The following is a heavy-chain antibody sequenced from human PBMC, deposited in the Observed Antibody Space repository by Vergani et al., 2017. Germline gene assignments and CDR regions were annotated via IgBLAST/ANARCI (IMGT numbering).Heavy chain of an antibody. D-gene: IGHD2-2*01. CDR3: ARDVMARCSSTSCYDNDAFDI. J-gene: IGHJ3*02. V-gene: IGHV4-4*03. Sequence: QVQLPESGPGLVKPPGTLSLTCAVSGDSISSPHWWIWVRQPPGKGLEWIGEIFHSGRTNYNPSLKSRVTISVDKSKNLFSLSLSSVTAADTAVYYCARDVMARCSSTSCYDNDAFDIWGQGTMVTVSS. CDR2: IFHSGRT. CDR1: GDSISSPHW.